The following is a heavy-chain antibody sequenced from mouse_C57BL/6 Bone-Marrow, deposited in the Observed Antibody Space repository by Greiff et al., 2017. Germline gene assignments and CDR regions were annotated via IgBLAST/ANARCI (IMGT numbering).Heavy chain of an antibody. CDR3: ARRTPYYYGSHDY. V-gene: IGHV1-69*01. Sequence: QVQLQQPGAELVMPGASVKLSCKASGYTFTSYWMHWVKQRPGQGLEWIGEIDPSDSYTNYNQKFKGKSTLTVDKSSSTAYMQLSSLTSEDSAVDYCARRTPYYYGSHDYWGQGTTRTVSS. J-gene: IGHJ2*01. CDR2: IDPSDSYT. CDR1: GYTFTSYW. D-gene: IGHD1-1*01.